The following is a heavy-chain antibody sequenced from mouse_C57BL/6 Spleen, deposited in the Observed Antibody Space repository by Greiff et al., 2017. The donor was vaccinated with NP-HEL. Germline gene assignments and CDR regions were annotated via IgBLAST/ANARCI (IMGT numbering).Heavy chain of an antibody. V-gene: IGHV1-72*01. CDR3: GRGTTVVPYYAMDY. D-gene: IGHD1-1*01. Sequence: QVQLQQSGAELVKPGASVKLSCKASGYTFTSYWMHWVKQRPGRGLEWIGRIDPNSGGTKYNEKFKSKATLTVDKPSSTAYMQLSSLTSEDSAVYYCGRGTTVVPYYAMDYWGQGTSVTVSS. CDR1: GYTFTSYW. CDR2: IDPNSGGT. J-gene: IGHJ4*01.